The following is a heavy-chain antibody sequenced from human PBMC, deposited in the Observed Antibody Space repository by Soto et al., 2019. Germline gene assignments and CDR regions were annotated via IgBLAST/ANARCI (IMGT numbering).Heavy chain of an antibody. Sequence: ASVKVSCKASGYTFTSYGISWVRQAPGQGLEWMGWISAYNGTANYAQKFQGRVTITADKSTSTAYMELSSLRSEDTAVYYCARSLYPDAPADYWGQGTLVTVSS. CDR2: ISAYNGTA. D-gene: IGHD2-8*01. CDR3: ARSLYPDAPADY. V-gene: IGHV1-18*01. CDR1: GYTFTSYG. J-gene: IGHJ4*02.